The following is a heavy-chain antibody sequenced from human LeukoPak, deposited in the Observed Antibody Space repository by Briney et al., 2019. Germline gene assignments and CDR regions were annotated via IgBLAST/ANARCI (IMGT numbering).Heavy chain of an antibody. CDR1: GFTFSSYA. D-gene: IGHD1-26*01. J-gene: IGHJ4*02. CDR3: TCSGSYNAEGW. CDR2: ISGSGGST. Sequence: GGSLRLSCAASGFTFSSYAMSWVRQAPGKGLEWVSAISGSGGSTYYADSVKGRFTISRGNSKNTLYLQMNSLKTEDTAVYYCTCSGSYNAEGWWGQGTLVTVSS. V-gene: IGHV3-23*01.